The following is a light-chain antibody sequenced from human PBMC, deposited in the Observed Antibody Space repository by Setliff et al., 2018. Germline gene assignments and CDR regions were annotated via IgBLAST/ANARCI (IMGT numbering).Light chain of an antibody. CDR1: SSDIGAGYT. Sequence: QSALAQPPSVSGAPGQRVTISCTGSSSDIGAGYTVHWYQHFPGTAPKLLIYSNNNRPSGVPDRFSGSKSGNTASLTISGLQAEDEAHYFCSSYTTADTFVLFGGGTKVTVL. CDR2: SNN. CDR3: SSYTTADTFVL. J-gene: IGLJ2*01. V-gene: IGLV1-40*01.